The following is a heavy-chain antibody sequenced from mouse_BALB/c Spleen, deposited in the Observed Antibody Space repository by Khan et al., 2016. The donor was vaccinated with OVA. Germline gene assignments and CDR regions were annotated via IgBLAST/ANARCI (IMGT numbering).Heavy chain of an antibody. J-gene: IGHJ1*01. V-gene: IGHV1-54*03. Sequence: QMQLEESGAELVRPGTSVKVSCKASGYAFTNYLIEWVKQRPGQGLEWIGLTNPGSGGSNYNENFKGKATLTTDKSSSTAYMQLSSLTSDDSAVYFCARSGDGYYHWYFDVWGAGTTVTVSS. D-gene: IGHD2-3*01. CDR2: TNPGSGGS. CDR3: ARSGDGYYHWYFDV. CDR1: GYAFTNYL.